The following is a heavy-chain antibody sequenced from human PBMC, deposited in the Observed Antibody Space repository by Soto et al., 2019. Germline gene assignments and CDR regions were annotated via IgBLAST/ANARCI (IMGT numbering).Heavy chain of an antibody. D-gene: IGHD3-16*01. V-gene: IGHV3-11*01. CDR3: ARLPFPWGWFDP. J-gene: IGHJ5*02. CDR1: GIIFSDY. Sequence: QVQLVESGGGLVKPGGSLRLSCAASGIIFSDYMSWVRQAPGKGLEWLSYISGSGRTIYSADSVMGRFTISRDNATNSLHLQMNNLRAEDTAVYYCARLPFPWGWFDPWGQGTLVTVSS. CDR2: ISGSGRTI.